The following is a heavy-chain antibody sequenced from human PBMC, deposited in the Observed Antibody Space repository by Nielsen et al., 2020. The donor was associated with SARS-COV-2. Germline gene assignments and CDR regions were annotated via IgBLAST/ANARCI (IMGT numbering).Heavy chain of an antibody. D-gene: IGHD6-6*01. Sequence: GGSLRLSCAASGFTFSSYAMSWVRQAPGKGLEWVSYISSSSSYTNYADSVKGRFTISRDNAKNSLYLQMNSLRAEDTAVYYCARDRPIAARPFSPYYYYGMDVWGQGTTVTVSS. CDR1: GFTFSSYA. V-gene: IGHV3-11*05. CDR2: ISSSSSYT. J-gene: IGHJ6*02. CDR3: ARDRPIAARPFSPYYYYGMDV.